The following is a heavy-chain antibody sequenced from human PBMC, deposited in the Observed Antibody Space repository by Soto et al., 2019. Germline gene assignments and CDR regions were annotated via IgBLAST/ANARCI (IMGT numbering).Heavy chain of an antibody. CDR1: GGSISNFY. V-gene: IGHV4-59*08. CDR2: VDDSWAA. D-gene: IGHD5-18*01. CDR3: ARTDTAMTTPFDF. Sequence: QVQLQESGPGLVKPPETLSLTCTVSGGSISNFYWSWIRQSPGKGLEWIGYVDDSWAANYNPSLKRRVSMSVDTSTNQVSLKMSSVTAADTAVYYCARTDTAMTTPFDFWGQGTLVTVSS. J-gene: IGHJ4*02.